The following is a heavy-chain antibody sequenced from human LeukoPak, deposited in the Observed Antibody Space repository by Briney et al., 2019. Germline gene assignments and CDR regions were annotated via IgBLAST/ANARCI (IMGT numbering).Heavy chain of an antibody. CDR3: ARMDCSGWTPEY. Sequence: SGPALVKPTQTLTLTCSFSGFSLRTSGVCVSWIRQPPGKALEWLARIDWDNDKFDRASLKTTLTTSKDTSKNQVGLTLTNVDPGDTATYHCARMDCSGWTPEYWGQGTPVIVSS. D-gene: IGHD2-15*01. J-gene: IGHJ4*02. V-gene: IGHV2-70*17. CDR2: IDWDNDK. CDR1: GFSLRTSGVC.